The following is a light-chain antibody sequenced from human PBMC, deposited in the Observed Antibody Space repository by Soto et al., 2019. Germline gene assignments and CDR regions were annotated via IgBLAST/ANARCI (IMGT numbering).Light chain of an antibody. CDR2: KAS. J-gene: IGKJ1*01. Sequence: DIQMTQSPSTLSGSVGDRVTITFRASQTISSWLAWYQQKPGKAPKLLIYKASTLKSGVPSRFSGSGSGTEFTLTISSPQPDDFATYYCQHYNSYGTFGQGTKVDIK. V-gene: IGKV1-5*03. CDR3: QHYNSYGT. CDR1: QTISSW.